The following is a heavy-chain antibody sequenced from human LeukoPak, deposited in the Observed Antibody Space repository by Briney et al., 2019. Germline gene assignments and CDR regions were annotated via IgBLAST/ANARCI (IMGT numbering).Heavy chain of an antibody. J-gene: IGHJ6*02. CDR3: ARDPGKRHLLGYQLLSWYYYYYGMDV. CDR1: GYTFTGYY. D-gene: IGHD2-2*01. CDR2: INPNSGGT. Sequence: GASVKVSCKASGYTFTGYYMHWVRQAPGQGLEWMGWINPNSGGTNYAQKFPGRVTMTRDTSISTAYMELSRLRSDDTAVYYCARDPGKRHLLGYQLLSWYYYYYGMDVWGQGTTVTVSS. V-gene: IGHV1-2*02.